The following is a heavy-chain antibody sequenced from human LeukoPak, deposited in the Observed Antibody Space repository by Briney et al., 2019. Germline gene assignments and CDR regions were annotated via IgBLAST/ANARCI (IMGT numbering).Heavy chain of an antibody. D-gene: IGHD5-24*01. CDR1: GYTFTGYY. CDR3: ARDVRDGYNYYYYYYMDV. J-gene: IGHJ6*03. Sequence: ASVKVSCKASGYTFTGYYMYWVRQAPGQGLEWMGWINPNSGGTNYAQKFQGRVTMTRDTSISTAYMELSRVRSDDTAVYYCARDVRDGYNYYYYYYMDVWGKGTTVTISS. CDR2: INPNSGGT. V-gene: IGHV1-2*02.